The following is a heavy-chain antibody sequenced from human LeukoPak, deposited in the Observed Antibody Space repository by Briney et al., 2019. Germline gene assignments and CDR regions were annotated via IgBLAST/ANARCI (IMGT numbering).Heavy chain of an antibody. CDR1: GGTFSSYA. CDR2: IIPIFGTA. CDR3: AREDIVLMAHAFDI. Sequence: SVKVSCKASGGTFSSYAISWVRQAPGQGLEWMGGIIPIFGTANYAQKFQGRVTITADESTGTAYMELSSLRSEDTAVYYCAREDIVLMAHAFDIWGQGTMVTVSS. J-gene: IGHJ3*02. V-gene: IGHV1-69*13. D-gene: IGHD2-8*01.